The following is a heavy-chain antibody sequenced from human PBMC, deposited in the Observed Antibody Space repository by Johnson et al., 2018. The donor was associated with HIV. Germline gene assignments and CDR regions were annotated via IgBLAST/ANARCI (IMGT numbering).Heavy chain of an antibody. CDR1: GFTFDDYG. CDR3: ARTSLEWLLFALDI. D-gene: IGHD3-3*01. V-gene: IGHV3-66*01. CDR2: IYSGGST. J-gene: IGHJ3*02. Sequence: EVQLVESGGGVVRPGGSLRLSCAASGFTFDDYGMSWVRQAPGKGLEWVSVIYSGGSTYYADSVKGRFTISRDNSKNTLYLQMNSLRAEDTAVYYCARTSLEWLLFALDIWGQGTMVTVSS.